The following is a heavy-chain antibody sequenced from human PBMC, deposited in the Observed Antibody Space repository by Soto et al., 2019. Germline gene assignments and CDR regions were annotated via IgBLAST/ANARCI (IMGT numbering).Heavy chain of an antibody. CDR2: INTYNGKT. CDR1: GYIFTSYG. Sequence: QVQLVQSGAEVKNPGASVKVSCKTSGYIFTSYGIGWARQAPGQGLEWMGWINTYNGKTNYAQNLHGRVTLTTDTSTSTAYMELRSLRSNDTAIYYCAMVDVYVTPSPQDVWGQGTTVTVSS. J-gene: IGHJ6*02. CDR3: AMVDVYVTPSPQDV. V-gene: IGHV1-18*01. D-gene: IGHD3-16*01.